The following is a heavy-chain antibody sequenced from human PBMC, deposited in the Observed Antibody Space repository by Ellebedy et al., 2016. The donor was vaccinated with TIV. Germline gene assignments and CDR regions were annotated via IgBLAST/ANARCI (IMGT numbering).Heavy chain of an antibody. Sequence: GGSLRLXXADSGFTFSRYWMSWVRQAPGKGLEWVANIKEDGGEEYYVDSVKGRFTISRDSAKNMLYLQMNSLRAEDTAVFYCVRDQMGSSYPFDYWGQGTLVTVSP. J-gene: IGHJ4*02. CDR1: GFTFSRYW. CDR2: IKEDGGEE. D-gene: IGHD5-24*01. V-gene: IGHV3-7*01. CDR3: VRDQMGSSYPFDY.